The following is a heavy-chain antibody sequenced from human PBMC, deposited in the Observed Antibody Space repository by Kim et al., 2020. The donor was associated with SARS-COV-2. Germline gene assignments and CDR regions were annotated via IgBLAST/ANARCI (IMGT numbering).Heavy chain of an antibody. J-gene: IGHJ4*02. Sequence: GGSLRLSCAASGFSFSTYWMTWVRQAPGKGLEWVANIKEDGSEKYYVDSVKGRFTISRDNAKNSLYLHMNSLRAEDTAVYSCARNRIDYWGQGTLVTVS. V-gene: IGHV3-7*01. CDR2: IKEDGSEK. CDR1: GFSFSTYW. CDR3: ARNRIDY.